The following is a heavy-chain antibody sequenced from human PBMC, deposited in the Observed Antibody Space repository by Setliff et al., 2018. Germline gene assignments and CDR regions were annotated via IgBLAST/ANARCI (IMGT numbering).Heavy chain of an antibody. V-gene: IGHV4-34*01. J-gene: IGHJ4*02. Sequence: NPSETLSLTCTVYGGSFSDYYWGWIRQPPGKGLEWIAEINHSGSTNYNPSLKSRVTISVDTSRNQFSLKLSSVTAADTAVYYCARVGCTNGVCGLFDSWGQGTLVTVSS. CDR1: GGSFSDYY. CDR2: INHSGST. D-gene: IGHD2-8*01. CDR3: ARVGCTNGVCGLFDS.